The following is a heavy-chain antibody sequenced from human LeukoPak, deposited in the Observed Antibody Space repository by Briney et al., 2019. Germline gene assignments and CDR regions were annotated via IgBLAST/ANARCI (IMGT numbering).Heavy chain of an antibody. CDR2: IYGDGSFT. J-gene: IGHJ5*02. Sequence: PAGGSLRLSCAASGFTFSNFWMHWVRQAPGKGLVWVALIYGDGSFTRYADSVKGRFTISRDNSKNTLYLQINSLRAEDTAIYYCAKDVWWSVSWGQGTLVTVSS. V-gene: IGHV3-74*01. CDR1: GFTFSNFW. CDR3: AKDVWWSVS. D-gene: IGHD2-8*02.